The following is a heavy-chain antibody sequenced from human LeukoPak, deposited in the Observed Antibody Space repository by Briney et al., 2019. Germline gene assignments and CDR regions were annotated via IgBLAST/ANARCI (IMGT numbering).Heavy chain of an antibody. V-gene: IGHV1-2*02. J-gene: IGHJ4*02. CDR1: GYTFTGYY. CDR3: AREDDSSGYHDY. Sequence: SVKVSCKASGYTFTGYYMHWVRQAPGQGLEWMGWINPNSSGTNYAQKFQGRVTMTIDTAISTAYMDLSRLRSDDTAVYYSAREDDSSGYHDYWGQGTLVTVSS. CDR2: INPNSSGT. D-gene: IGHD3-22*01.